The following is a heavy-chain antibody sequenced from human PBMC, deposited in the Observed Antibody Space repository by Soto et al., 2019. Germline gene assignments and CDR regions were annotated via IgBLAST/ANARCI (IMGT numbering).Heavy chain of an antibody. D-gene: IGHD7-27*01. CDR2: IYNHGQI. Sequence: EVQLVESGGGLTQPGGSLRLSCVVSGFIVSRSHMMWVRQAPGKGLEGVSVIYNHGQINYVDPVKGRFTIARDNSKNTLYLQMNSLKVEDTAVYYCVRVTGAERHWGQGALVTVSS. J-gene: IGHJ4*02. CDR1: GFIVSRSH. CDR3: VRVTGAERH. V-gene: IGHV3-53*01.